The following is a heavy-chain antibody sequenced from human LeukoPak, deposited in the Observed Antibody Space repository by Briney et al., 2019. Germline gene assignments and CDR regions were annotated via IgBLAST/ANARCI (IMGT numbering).Heavy chain of an antibody. CDR1: GYTFTRYF. Sequence: ASVKVSCKAAGYTFTRYFLHWVRGAPGQGFEWMGGINLNIGGTYYQQRLKGRVTMTRDTYVSTAYMELSSLRTDDTAVYYCARAQSLTAPAGTFADYWGQGTLVTVSS. J-gene: IGHJ4*02. CDR2: INLNIGGT. D-gene: IGHD6-13*01. V-gene: IGHV1-2*02. CDR3: ARAQSLTAPAGTFADY.